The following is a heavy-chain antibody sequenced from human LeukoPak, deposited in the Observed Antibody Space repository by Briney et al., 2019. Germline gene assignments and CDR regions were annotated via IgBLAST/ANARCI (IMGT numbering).Heavy chain of an antibody. D-gene: IGHD6-19*01. CDR1: GGTFSSYA. V-gene: IGHV1-69*04. J-gene: IGHJ4*02. CDR2: IIPIFGIA. CDR3: ARGSPSPSGPVDY. Sequence: SVEVSCKASGGTFSSYAISWVRQAPGQGLEWMGRIIPIFGIANYAQKFQGRVTITADKSTSTAYMELSSLRSEDTAVYYCARGSPSPSGPVDYWGQGTLVTVSS.